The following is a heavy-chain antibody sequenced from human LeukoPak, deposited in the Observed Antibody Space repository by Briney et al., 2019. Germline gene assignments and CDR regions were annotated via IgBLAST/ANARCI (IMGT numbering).Heavy chain of an antibody. V-gene: IGHV3-7*01. Sequence: GGSLRLSCAASGFTFRAYSMTWVRQTPGKGLEWVANIGPDGSERDYVDSMEGRFTISRDNARNSLYLQMYSLRVEDTAVYYCASPGAEAGPRWYHDVWGRGTLVSVSS. D-gene: IGHD6-13*01. CDR2: IGPDGSER. CDR3: ASPGAEAGPRWYHDV. J-gene: IGHJ2*01. CDR1: GFTFRAYS.